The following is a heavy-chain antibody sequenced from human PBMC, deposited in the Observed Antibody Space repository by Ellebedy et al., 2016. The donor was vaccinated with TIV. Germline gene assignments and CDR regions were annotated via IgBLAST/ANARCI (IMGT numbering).Heavy chain of an antibody. D-gene: IGHD7-27*01. CDR3: AKDPSDYWGCFDY. CDR1: GFTFSSYA. CDR2: MSGSGHRT. J-gene: IGHJ4*02. Sequence: LGGSLRLSCAASGFTFSSYAMYWVRQAPGKGLEWVSVMSGSGHRTYYADSVKGRFTISRDNSKNTLYLLMNSLRAEDTALYYCAKDPSDYWGCFDYWGQGTLVTVSS. V-gene: IGHV3-23*01.